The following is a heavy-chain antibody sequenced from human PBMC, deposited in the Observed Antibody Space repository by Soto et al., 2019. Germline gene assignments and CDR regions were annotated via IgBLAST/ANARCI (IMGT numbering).Heavy chain of an antibody. V-gene: IGHV5-51*01. CDR3: ARGHSYGSYYYYGMDV. Sequence: GESLKISCKGSGYSFTSYWIGWVRQMPGKGLEWMGIIYPGDSDTRYSPSFQGQVTISADKSISTAYLQWSSLKASDTAMYYCARGHSYGSYYYYGMDVWGQGTKVTVSS. J-gene: IGHJ6*02. CDR1: GYSFTSYW. D-gene: IGHD5-18*01. CDR2: IYPGDSDT.